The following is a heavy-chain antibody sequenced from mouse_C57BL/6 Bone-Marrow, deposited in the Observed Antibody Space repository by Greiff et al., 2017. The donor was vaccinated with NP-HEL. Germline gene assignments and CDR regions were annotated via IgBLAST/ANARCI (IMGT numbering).Heavy chain of an antibody. D-gene: IGHD2-1*01. V-gene: IGHV5-16*01. CDR1: GFTFSDYY. Sequence: EVMLVESEGGLVQPGRSMKLSCTASGFTFSDYYMAWVRQVPEKGLEWVANINYDGSSTYYLDSLKSRFIISRDNAKNILYLQMSSLKSEDTATYYCARDYGNYSDWYFDVWGTGTTVTVSS. CDR2: INYDGSST. CDR3: ARDYGNYSDWYFDV. J-gene: IGHJ1*03.